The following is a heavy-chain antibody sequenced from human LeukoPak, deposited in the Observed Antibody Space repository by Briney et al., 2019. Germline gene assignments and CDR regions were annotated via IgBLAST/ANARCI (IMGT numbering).Heavy chain of an antibody. J-gene: IGHJ5*02. CDR2: ISPSGGIT. V-gene: IGHV3-23*01. D-gene: IGHD3-10*01. CDR1: GFTFSSHG. CDR3: AKDLMRDRWFGES. Sequence: GGTLRLSCAASGFTFSSHGMNWVRQAPGKGLEWVSGISPSGGITYYTDSVKGRFTISKDTSRNTLYLQMNSLRVEDTAVYYCAKDLMRDRWFGESWGQGTLVTVSS.